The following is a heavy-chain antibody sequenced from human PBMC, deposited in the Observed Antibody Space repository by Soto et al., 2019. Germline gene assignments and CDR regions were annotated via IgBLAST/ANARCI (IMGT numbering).Heavy chain of an antibody. D-gene: IGHD6-13*01. CDR3: AREPGSSSWFYTDRYYFDY. J-gene: IGHJ4*02. CDR1: GFTFSSYA. V-gene: IGHV3-30-3*01. CDR2: ISYDGSNK. Sequence: QVQLVESGGGVVQPGRSLRLSCAASGFTFSSYAMHWVRQAPGKGLEWVAVISYDGSNKYYADSVKGRFTISRDNSKNTLYLQMNSLRAEDTAVYYCAREPGSSSWFYTDRYYFDYWGQGTLVTVSS.